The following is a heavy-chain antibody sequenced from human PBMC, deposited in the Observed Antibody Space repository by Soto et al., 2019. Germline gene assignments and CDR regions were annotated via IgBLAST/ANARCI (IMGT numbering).Heavy chain of an antibody. J-gene: IGHJ4*02. V-gene: IGHV4-4*02. CDR3: AAHSVSTNSSLDY. CDR2: IYHSGST. Sequence: SETLSLTCAVSGGSISSSNWWTWVRQPPGKGLEWIGEIYHSGSTNYNPSLKSRVTISVDKWKNQFSLQLRSMTAADTAVYYCAAHSVSTNSSLDYWGQGTLVTVSS. CDR1: GGSISSSNW. D-gene: IGHD4-4*01.